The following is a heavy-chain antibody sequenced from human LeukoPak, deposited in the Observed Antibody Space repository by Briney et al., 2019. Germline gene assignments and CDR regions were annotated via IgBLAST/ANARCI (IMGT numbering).Heavy chain of an antibody. J-gene: IGHJ4*02. CDR2: ISYDGSNK. V-gene: IGHV3-30*04. CDR1: GFTFSSYA. Sequence: GGSLRLSCAASGFTFSSYAMHWVRQAPGKGLELVAVISYDGSNKYYADSVKGRFTISRDNSKNTLYLQMNSLRAGDTAVYYCARDGIAVPTYYFDYWGQGTLVTVSS. D-gene: IGHD6-19*01. CDR3: ARDGIAVPTYYFDY.